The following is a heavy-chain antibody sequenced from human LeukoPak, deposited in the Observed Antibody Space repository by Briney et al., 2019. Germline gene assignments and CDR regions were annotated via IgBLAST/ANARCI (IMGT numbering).Heavy chain of an antibody. V-gene: IGHV4-59*01. Sequence: SETLSLTCTVSGGSISSYYWSWLRQPPGKGLEWIGYIYYSGSTNYNPSLKSRVTISVDTSKNQFSLKLSSVTAADTAVYYCARVTVVTPFMDVWGKGTTVTVSS. CDR2: IYYSGST. CDR3: ARVTVVTPFMDV. CDR1: GGSISSYY. J-gene: IGHJ6*03. D-gene: IGHD4-23*01.